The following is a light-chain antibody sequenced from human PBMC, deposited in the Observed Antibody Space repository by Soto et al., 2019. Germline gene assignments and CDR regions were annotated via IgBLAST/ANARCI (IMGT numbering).Light chain of an antibody. Sequence: EIVLTQSPATLSLSPGERATLSFWASQSVSSNLAWYQQKPGQAPRLLIYDASTRATVIPARISGSGSGTEFTLTISSLQSEDFAVYYCQQYNNGPRTFGQGTKVDIK. V-gene: IGKV3-15*01. J-gene: IGKJ1*01. CDR2: DAS. CDR1: QSVSSN. CDR3: QQYNNGPRT.